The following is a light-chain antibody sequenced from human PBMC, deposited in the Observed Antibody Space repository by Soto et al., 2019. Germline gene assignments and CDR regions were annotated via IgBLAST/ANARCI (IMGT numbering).Light chain of an antibody. J-gene: IGLJ2*01. Sequence: QSALTQPASVSGSPGQSITISCTGTSSDVGGYKYVSWYQHHPGQAPKLMIHAVNSRPSGVSTRFSGSKSGNTASLTISGLQPEDEADYYCSLYTARGVFGGGTNSPS. V-gene: IGLV2-14*01. CDR1: SSDVGGYKY. CDR3: SLYTARGV. CDR2: AVN.